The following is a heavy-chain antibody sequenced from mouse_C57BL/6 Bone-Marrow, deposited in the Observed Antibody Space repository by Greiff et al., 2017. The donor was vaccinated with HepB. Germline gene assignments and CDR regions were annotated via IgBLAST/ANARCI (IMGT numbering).Heavy chain of an antibody. CDR1: GYTFTSYW. V-gene: IGHV1-55*01. Sequence: QVQLQQPGAELVKPGASVKMSCKASGYTFTSYWITWVKQRPGQGLEWIGDIYPGSGSTNYNEKFKSKATLTVDTSSSTAYMQLSSLTSEDSAVYYCARDSSGYSQFAYWGQGTLVTVSA. CDR3: ARDSSGYSQFAY. CDR2: IYPGSGST. J-gene: IGHJ3*01. D-gene: IGHD3-2*02.